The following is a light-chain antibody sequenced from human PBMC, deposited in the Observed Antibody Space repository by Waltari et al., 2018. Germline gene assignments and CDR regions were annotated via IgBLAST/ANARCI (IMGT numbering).Light chain of an antibody. J-gene: IGKJ4*01. CDR1: QGISSY. CDR2: EAS. CDR3: QQLSTYPLN. Sequence: IQLTQSPSSLSASVGDRVTIPCRASQGISSYLGWYQPKPGIAPKLLIYEASNLYSGVPSRFSGSGSGTDFTLTISSLQPEDFATYFCQQLSTYPLNFGGGTKVE. V-gene: IGKV1-9*01.